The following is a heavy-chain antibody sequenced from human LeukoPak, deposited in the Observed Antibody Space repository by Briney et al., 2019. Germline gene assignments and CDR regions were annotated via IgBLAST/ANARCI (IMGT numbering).Heavy chain of an antibody. V-gene: IGHV3-48*03. CDR1: GFTFSSYE. D-gene: IGHD3-3*01. CDR2: ISSSGSTI. J-gene: IGHJ4*02. Sequence: GGSLRLSCAASGFTFSSYEMNWVRQAPGKGLEWVSYISSSGSTIYYADSVKGRFTISSDNAKNSLYLQMNSLRAEDTAVYYCARAPVYYDFWSGYYDYWGQGTLVTVSS. CDR3: ARAPVYYDFWSGYYDY.